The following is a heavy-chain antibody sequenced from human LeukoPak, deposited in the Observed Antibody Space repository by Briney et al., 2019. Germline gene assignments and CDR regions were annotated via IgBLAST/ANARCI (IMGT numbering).Heavy chain of an antibody. CDR3: ARVGMAYYFDY. D-gene: IGHD5-24*01. Sequence: PGGSLRLSCAASGFTVSSNYMSWVRQAPGKGLEWVSLIYSGGSTYYADSVKGRFTISRDNSKNTLYLQMNSLRAEDTAVYYCARVGMAYYFDYWGQGTLVTVSS. CDR2: IYSGGST. CDR1: GFTVSSNY. J-gene: IGHJ4*02. V-gene: IGHV3-53*01.